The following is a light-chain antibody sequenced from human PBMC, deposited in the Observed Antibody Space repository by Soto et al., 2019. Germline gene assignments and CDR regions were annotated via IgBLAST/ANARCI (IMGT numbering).Light chain of an antibody. CDR3: CSYAGSYSWV. V-gene: IGLV2-11*01. J-gene: IGLJ3*02. CDR1: SSDIGDYDY. CDR2: DVI. Sequence: QSALTQPRSVSGSPVQSVTISCTGTSSDIGDYDYVSWYQQYSGKAPKVIIYDVIKRPSGVPDRFSGSKSGNTASLTISGLQAEDEADYYCCSYAGSYSWVFGGGTKLTVL.